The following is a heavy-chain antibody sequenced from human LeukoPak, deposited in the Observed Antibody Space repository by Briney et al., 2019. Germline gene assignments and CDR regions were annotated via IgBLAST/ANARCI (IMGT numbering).Heavy chain of an antibody. Sequence: SETLSLTCTVSGYSISSGYYWGWIRQSPGKGLEWIGGVFHTVITYYNPSLTSRLSISVDTSKNQFSLKLSSVTAADTAVYYCARHGERGYYYYMDVWGKGTTVTVSS. CDR2: VFHTVIT. CDR3: ARHGERGYYYYMDV. J-gene: IGHJ6*03. CDR1: GYSISSGYY. V-gene: IGHV4-38-2*02. D-gene: IGHD1-26*01.